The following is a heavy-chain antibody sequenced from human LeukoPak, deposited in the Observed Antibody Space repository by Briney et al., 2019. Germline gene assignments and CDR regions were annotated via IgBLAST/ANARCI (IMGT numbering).Heavy chain of an antibody. V-gene: IGHV3-53*05. CDR3: AKERGWLQLFDY. J-gene: IGHJ4*02. D-gene: IGHD5-24*01. CDR1: GFTVSSSY. CDR2: FYRGDST. Sequence: GGSLRLSCAASGFTVSSSYMYWVRQAPGKGLEWVSFFYRGDSTYYAESVRGRFTISRDNSKNTLYLQMNSLRAEDTAVYYCAKERGWLQLFDYWGQGTLVTVPS.